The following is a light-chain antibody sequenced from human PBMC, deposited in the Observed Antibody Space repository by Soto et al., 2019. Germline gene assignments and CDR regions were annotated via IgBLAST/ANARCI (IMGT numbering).Light chain of an antibody. Sequence: DIQMTQSPSTLSASVGDRVTITCRASQSIRDWLAWYQQKPGKAPKLLIYRASSLESGVPSRVRGSGSGTEFTLTISSLQPDDFATYYCQHYHGSSLTWTFGQGTKVELK. J-gene: IGKJ1*01. V-gene: IGKV1-5*03. CDR2: RAS. CDR3: QHYHGSSLTWT. CDR1: QSIRDW.